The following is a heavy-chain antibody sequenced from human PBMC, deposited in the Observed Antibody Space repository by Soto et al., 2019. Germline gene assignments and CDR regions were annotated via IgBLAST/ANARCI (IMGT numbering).Heavy chain of an antibody. J-gene: IGHJ5*02. CDR1: GGSISSGGYY. Sequence: SETLSLTCTVSGGSISSGGYYWSWIRQHPGKGLEWIGYIYYSGSTYYNPSLKSRVTISVDTSKNQFSLKLSSVTAADTAVYYCARVNSSWDDWFDPWGQGTLVTVSS. D-gene: IGHD6-13*01. CDR3: ARVNSSWDDWFDP. CDR2: IYYSGST. V-gene: IGHV4-31*03.